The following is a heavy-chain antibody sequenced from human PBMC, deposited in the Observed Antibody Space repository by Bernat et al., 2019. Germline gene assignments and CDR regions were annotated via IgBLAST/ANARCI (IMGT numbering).Heavy chain of an antibody. Sequence: QVQLVQSGAEVKKPGSSVKVSCKASGGTFSSYAISWVRQAPGQGLEWMGGIIPIFGTANYAQKFQGRVTITADKSMSTAYMELSSLRSEDTAVYYCARAGIVVVVAATWSWFDPWGQGTLVTVSS. CDR3: ARAGIVVVVAATWSWFDP. V-gene: IGHV1-69*06. J-gene: IGHJ5*02. CDR1: GGTFSSYA. CDR2: IIPIFGTA. D-gene: IGHD2-15*01.